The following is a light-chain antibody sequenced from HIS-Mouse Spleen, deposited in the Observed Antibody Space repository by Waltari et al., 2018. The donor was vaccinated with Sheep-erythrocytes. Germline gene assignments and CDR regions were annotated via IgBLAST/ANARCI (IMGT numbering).Light chain of an antibody. CDR3: QQSYSTPWT. CDR2: AAS. CDR1: QSISSY. Sequence: DIQMTQSPYSLSASVGDRVTITCRASQSISSYLNWYQQKPGKAPKLLIYAASSLQSGVPSRFSGSGSGTDFTLTISSLQPEDFAPYYCQQSYSTPWTFGQGTKVEIK. V-gene: IGKV1-39*01. J-gene: IGKJ1*01.